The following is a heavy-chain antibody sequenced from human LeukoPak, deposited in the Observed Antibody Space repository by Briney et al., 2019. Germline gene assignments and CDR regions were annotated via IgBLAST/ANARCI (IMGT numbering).Heavy chain of an antibody. V-gene: IGHV5-51*01. CDR3: ARPGGDGYNYFDY. Sequence: GESLKISCKTSGFTFTIYWIGWVRQMPGKGLEWMGIIYPGDSDTRYSPSFQGQVTISADKSIGTAYLEWSSLKASDTAMYYCARPGGDGYNYFDYWGQGTLVTVSS. J-gene: IGHJ4*02. CDR2: IYPGDSDT. D-gene: IGHD5-24*01. CDR1: GFTFTIYW.